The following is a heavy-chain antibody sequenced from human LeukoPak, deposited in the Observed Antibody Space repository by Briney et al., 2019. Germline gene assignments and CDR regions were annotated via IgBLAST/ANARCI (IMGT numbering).Heavy chain of an antibody. V-gene: IGHV3-48*01. J-gene: IGHJ4*02. CDR3: ARDWGGSYVDY. Sequence: GGSLRFSCAASAFTFSSYSMNWVRQALGKGLEWVSYISSSSSTIYYADSVKGRFTISRDNAKNSLYLQMNSLRAEDTAVYYCARDWGGSYVDYWGQGTLVTVSS. CDR1: AFTFSSYS. CDR2: ISSSSSTI. D-gene: IGHD1-26*01.